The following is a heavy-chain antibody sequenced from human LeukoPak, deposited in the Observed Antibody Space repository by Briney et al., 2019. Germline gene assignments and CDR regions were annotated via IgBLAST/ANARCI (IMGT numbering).Heavy chain of an antibody. Sequence: ASVKVSCKASGYTFTTYYIHWVRQAPGQGLEWMGWINPNSGGTNYAQKFQGRVTMTRDTSISTAYMELSRLRSDDTAVYYCASEGRDGYNLGVYYYYGMDVWGQGTTVTVSS. V-gene: IGHV1-2*02. CDR2: INPNSGGT. D-gene: IGHD5-24*01. J-gene: IGHJ6*02. CDR3: ASEGRDGYNLGVYYYYGMDV. CDR1: GYTFTTYY.